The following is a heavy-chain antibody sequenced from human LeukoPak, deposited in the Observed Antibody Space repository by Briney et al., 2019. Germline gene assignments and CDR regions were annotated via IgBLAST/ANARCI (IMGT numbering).Heavy chain of an antibody. J-gene: IGHJ4*02. CDR3: ARGHTRITMLRGSRSAYYFDY. D-gene: IGHD3-10*01. CDR2: IYQGGKS. CDR1: AYSISIYDY. V-gene: IGHV4-38-2*02. Sequence: PSQTLSLTCSVSAYSISIYDYWGWIRQSPGKGLVWIGSIYQGGKSDYNPSLKSRVTMSLDTSKNQFSLKLSSVTAADTAVYYCARGHTRITMLRGSRSAYYFDYWGQGTLVTVSS.